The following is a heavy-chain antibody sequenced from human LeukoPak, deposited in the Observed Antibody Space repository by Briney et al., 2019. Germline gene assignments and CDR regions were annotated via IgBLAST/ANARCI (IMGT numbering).Heavy chain of an antibody. V-gene: IGHV4-61*01. D-gene: IGHD2-15*01. CDR1: GGSISSGSYY. Sequence: SETLSLTCTVSGGSISSGSYYWSWLRQPPGKGLEGIGYIYYSGSTNYNPSLKSRVTISVDTSKNQFSLKLSSVTAADTAVYYCARAEDESSSFDYWGQGTLVTVSS. CDR3: ARAEDESSSFDY. J-gene: IGHJ4*02. CDR2: IYYSGST.